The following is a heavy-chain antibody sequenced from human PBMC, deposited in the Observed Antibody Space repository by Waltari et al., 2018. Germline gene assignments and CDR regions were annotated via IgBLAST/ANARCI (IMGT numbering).Heavy chain of an antibody. CDR2: ISPNSGDT. CDR3: ARGSRYCTSTTCPSSAFDV. D-gene: IGHD2-2*01. Sequence: QVQLVQSGAEVKKPGASVKVSCKASGYPFTEYYIHWVRPAPGQGLEWMGWISPNSGDTKFAQRFQGRVTMTRDTSISTAYMELSRLTSDDTAVYYCARGSRYCTSTTCPSSAFDVWGQGTTVTVSS. V-gene: IGHV1-2*02. J-gene: IGHJ6*02. CDR1: GYPFTEYY.